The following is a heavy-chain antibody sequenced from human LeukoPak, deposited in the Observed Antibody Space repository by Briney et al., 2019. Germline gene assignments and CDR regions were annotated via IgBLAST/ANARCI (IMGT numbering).Heavy chain of an antibody. V-gene: IGHV3-30*03. CDR2: ISYDGSNK. D-gene: IGHD1-26*01. CDR1: GFTFSSYG. J-gene: IGHJ4*02. CDR3: ARDLDSGSYGY. Sequence: GGSLRLSCAASGFTFSSYGMHWVRQAPGKGLEWVALISYDGSNKYYSDSVRGRFTISRDNSKNTLYLQMNSLRAEDTAVYYCARDLDSGSYGYWGQGTLVTVSS.